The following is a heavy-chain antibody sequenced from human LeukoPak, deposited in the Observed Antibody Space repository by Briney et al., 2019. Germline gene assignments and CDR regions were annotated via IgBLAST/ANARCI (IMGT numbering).Heavy chain of an antibody. Sequence: GGSLRLSCAASGFTFSSYAMSRVRQAPGKGLEWVSAVSGSGGSTYYADSVKGRFTISRDNSKNTLYLQMNSLRAEDTAVYYCAKDETRWSGYSNWFDPWGQGTLVTVSS. D-gene: IGHD3-3*01. CDR1: GFTFSSYA. CDR2: VSGSGGST. CDR3: AKDETRWSGYSNWFDP. J-gene: IGHJ5*02. V-gene: IGHV3-23*01.